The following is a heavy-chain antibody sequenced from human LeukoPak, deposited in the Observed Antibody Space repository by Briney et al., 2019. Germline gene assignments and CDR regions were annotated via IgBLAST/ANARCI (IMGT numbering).Heavy chain of an antibody. D-gene: IGHD3-10*01. V-gene: IGHV3-48*02. CDR2: ISSSSSTI. Sequence: GGSLRLSCAASGFTFSSYSMNWVRKAPGKRLEWVSYISSSSSTIYYADSVEGRFTLSRENAKDSLYLQMNSLSDGDAPVYHCATAKLGGAVDYWGQGTLVTVSS. CDR3: ATAKLGGAVDY. CDR1: GFTFSSYS. J-gene: IGHJ4*02.